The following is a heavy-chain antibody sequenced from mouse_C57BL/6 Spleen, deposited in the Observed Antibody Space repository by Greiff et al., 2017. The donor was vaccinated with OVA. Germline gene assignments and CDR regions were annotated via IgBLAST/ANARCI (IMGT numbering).Heavy chain of an antibody. J-gene: IGHJ2*01. CDR2: IDPETGGT. Sequence: QVQLQQSGAELVRPGASVTLSCKASGYTFTDYEMHWVKQTPVHGLEWIGAIDPETGGTAYNQKFKGKAILTADKSSSTAYMELRSLTSEDSAVYYCTTGDYYGSSYGFDYWGQGTTLTVSS. V-gene: IGHV1-15*01. CDR3: TTGDYYGSSYGFDY. D-gene: IGHD1-1*01. CDR1: GYTFTDYE.